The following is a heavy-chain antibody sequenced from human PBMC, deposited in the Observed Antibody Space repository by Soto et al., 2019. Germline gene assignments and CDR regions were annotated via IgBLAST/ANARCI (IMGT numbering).Heavy chain of an antibody. J-gene: IGHJ4*02. CDR3: ARAMTPYSFANSAYSDS. D-gene: IGHD2-21*01. Sequence: QVQLVESGGGVVQPGGSLRLSCAASGFTFSSYAMHWARQAPGRGLEWVAILSYDGYKKYYADSVNGRFTISRDTSKKPLLPKFTGLRVDDTAGYFCARAMTPYSFANSAYSDSWGQGTLVSVAS. V-gene: IGHV3-30-3*01. CDR1: GFTFSSYA. CDR2: LSYDGYKK.